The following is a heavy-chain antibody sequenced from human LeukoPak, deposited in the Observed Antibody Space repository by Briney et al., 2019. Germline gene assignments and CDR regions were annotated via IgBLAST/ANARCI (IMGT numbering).Heavy chain of an antibody. V-gene: IGHV4-59*01. D-gene: IGHD3-10*01. CDR3: ARASMVRGVNPEAFDI. Sequence: SETLSLTCTVSGGSISSYYWSWIRQPPGKGLEGIGYIYYSGSTNYNPSLKSRVTISVDTSKNQFSLKLSSVTAADTAVYYCARASMVRGVNPEAFDIWGQGTMVTVSS. CDR2: IYYSGST. CDR1: GGSISSYY. J-gene: IGHJ3*02.